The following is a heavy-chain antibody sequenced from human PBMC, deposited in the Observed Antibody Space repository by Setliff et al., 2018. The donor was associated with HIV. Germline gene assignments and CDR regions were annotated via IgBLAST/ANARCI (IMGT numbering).Heavy chain of an antibody. J-gene: IGHJ4*02. CDR1: GGSISSGNYY. CDR2: IYTTGNT. CDR3: ARKGSSSRSQGYYYDF. V-gene: IGHV4-61*02. Sequence: SETLSLTCTVSGGSISSGNYYWSWIRQPAGKGLEWIGRIYTTGNTKYNPSLKSRVTMSVDTSKNQFSLKLTSVTALDTAVYYCARKGSSSRSQGYYYDFWGQGTLVTVSS. D-gene: IGHD6-13*01.